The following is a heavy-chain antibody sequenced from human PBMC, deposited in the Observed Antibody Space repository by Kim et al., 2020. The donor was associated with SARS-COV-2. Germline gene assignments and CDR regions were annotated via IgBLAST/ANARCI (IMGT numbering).Heavy chain of an antibody. CDR2: KYYSGST. V-gene: IGHV4-30-4*01. CDR3: ARLQRYSSSAYWLDP. CDR1: GGSITRGEYY. D-gene: IGHD6-6*01. J-gene: IGHJ5*02. Sequence: SETLSLTCTVSGGSITRGEYYWSWIRQPPGKGLEWIGSKYYSGSTYYNPSLRSRLTISIDTSKNHFSLNLMSVTAADTAVYYCARLQRYSSSAYWLDPWGQGTLVTVSS.